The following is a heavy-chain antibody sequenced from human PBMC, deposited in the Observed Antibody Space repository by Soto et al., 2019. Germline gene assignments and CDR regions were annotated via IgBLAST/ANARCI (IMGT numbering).Heavy chain of an antibody. D-gene: IGHD6-6*01. CDR1: GGSISSGGYY. CDR2: NYYSGIT. Sequence: QVQLQESGPGLVKPSQTLSLTCTVSGGSISSGGYYWTWIRQHPGKGLEWIGYNYYSGITYYNPSLKSRVTLSLDTSKTQFSLKLSSVTAADTAVSYCARVSSIAGLYYGMDVWGQGTTVTVSS. V-gene: IGHV4-31*03. CDR3: ARVSSIAGLYYGMDV. J-gene: IGHJ6*02.